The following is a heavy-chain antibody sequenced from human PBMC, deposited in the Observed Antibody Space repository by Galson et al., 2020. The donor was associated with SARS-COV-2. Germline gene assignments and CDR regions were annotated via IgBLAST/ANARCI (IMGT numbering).Heavy chain of an antibody. CDR2: IYLSDRT. CDR1: AGSISSSNYY. V-gene: IGHV4-61*02. D-gene: IGHD1-26*01. CDR3: ARESRWDLYFAY. Sequence: SETLSLTCTVSAGSISSSNYYWSWIRQPAGKGLEWIGRIYLSDRTNYNPSLNSRVTISADTSKNQFSLRLTSVTAADTAVYYCARESRWDLYFAYWGQGSLVTVSS. J-gene: IGHJ4*02.